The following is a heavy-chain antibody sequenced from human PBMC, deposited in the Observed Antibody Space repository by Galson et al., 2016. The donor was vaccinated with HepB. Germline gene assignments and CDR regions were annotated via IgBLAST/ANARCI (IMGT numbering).Heavy chain of an antibody. Sequence: SVKVSCKASGYTFTGYYMHWVRQAPGQGLEWMGYINPNSGGADYAQKFQGRVTMTRDTSINTVYMELRRLRPDDTAVYYCAEVSGRGGVNWFDPWGQGTLVTVSS. D-gene: IGHD3-10*01. V-gene: IGHV1-2*02. CDR1: GYTFTGYY. CDR3: AEVSGRGGVNWFDP. J-gene: IGHJ5*02. CDR2: INPNSGGA.